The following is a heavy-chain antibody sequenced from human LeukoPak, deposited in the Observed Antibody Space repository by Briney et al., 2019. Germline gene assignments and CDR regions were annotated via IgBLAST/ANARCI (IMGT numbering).Heavy chain of an antibody. D-gene: IGHD3-9*01. V-gene: IGHV4-4*02. CDR2: IYHSGST. CDR3: ARVVYDILTGLPHYFDY. CDR1: GGSISSSNW. J-gene: IGHJ4*02. Sequence: SGTLSLTCAVSGGSISSSNWWSWVRQPPGKGLEWIGEIYHSGSTNYNPSLKSRVTISVDKSKNQFSLKLSSVTAADTAVYYCARVVYDILTGLPHYFDYWGQGTLVTVSS.